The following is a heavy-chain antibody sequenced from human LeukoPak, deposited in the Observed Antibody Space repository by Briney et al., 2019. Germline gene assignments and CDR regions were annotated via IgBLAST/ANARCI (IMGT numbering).Heavy chain of an antibody. CDR1: GFTFSSYS. V-gene: IGHV3-48*01. J-gene: IGHJ4*02. CDR2: ISSSSSTI. D-gene: IGHD1-14*01. CDR3: ARGTRY. Sequence: GGSLRLPCAASGFTFSSYSMNWVRQAPGKGLEWVSYISSSSSTIYYADSVKGRFTISRDNAKNSLYLQMNSLRAEDTAVYYCARGTRYWGQGTLVTVSS.